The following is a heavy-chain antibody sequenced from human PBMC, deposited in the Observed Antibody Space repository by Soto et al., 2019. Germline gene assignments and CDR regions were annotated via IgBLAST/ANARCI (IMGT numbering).Heavy chain of an antibody. CDR2: ISGSGGST. J-gene: IGHJ4*02. CDR1: GFTFSSYA. CDR3: AKDQGYDYIWGSYRPRWYFDY. V-gene: IGHV3-23*01. Sequence: GGSLRLSCAASGFTFSSYAMSWVRQAPGKGLEWVSAISGSGGSTYYADSVKGRFTISRDNSKNTLYLQMNSLRAEDTAAYYCAKDQGYDYIWGSYRPRWYFDYWGQGTLVTVSS. D-gene: IGHD3-16*02.